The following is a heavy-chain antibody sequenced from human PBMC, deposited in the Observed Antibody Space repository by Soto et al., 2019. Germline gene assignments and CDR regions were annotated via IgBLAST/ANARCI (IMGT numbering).Heavy chain of an antibody. CDR2: INPNSGGT. V-gene: IGHV1-2*02. CDR3: ASVRRVAGTVNHPEDNWFDP. J-gene: IGHJ5*02. D-gene: IGHD6-19*01. CDR1: GYTFTGYY. Sequence: GASVKVSCKASGYTFTGYYMHWVRQAPGQGLEWMGWINPNSGGTNYAQKFQGRVTMTRDTSISTAYMELSRLRSDDTAVYYCASVRRVAGTVNHPEDNWFDPWGQGTLVTVSS.